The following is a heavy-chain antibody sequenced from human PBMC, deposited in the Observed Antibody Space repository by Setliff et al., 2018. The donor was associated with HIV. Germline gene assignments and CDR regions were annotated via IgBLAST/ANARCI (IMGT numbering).Heavy chain of an antibody. D-gene: IGHD2-15*01. CDR2: GYTKTDGGTT. V-gene: IGHV3-15*07. J-gene: IGHJ4*02. CDR1: GFSFSNAW. Sequence: GGSLRLSCAASGFSFSNAWMDWVRKAPGKGLEWVGRGYTKTDGGTTDYAAPVKGRFTISRDDSKNTLSLQVNSLRPEDTAVYYCASARIPTGGTSTSFDYWGQGTLVTVSS. CDR3: ASARIPTGGTSTSFDY.